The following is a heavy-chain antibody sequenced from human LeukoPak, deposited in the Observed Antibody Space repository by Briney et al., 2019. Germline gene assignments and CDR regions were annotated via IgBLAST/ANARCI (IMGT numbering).Heavy chain of an antibody. Sequence: SETLSLTCAVSGGSFSGYYWSWVRQPPGKGLEWIGEIYHSGSTNYNPSLKSRVTISVDTSKNQFSLKLSSVTAADTAVYYCARLNFWSCYIDYWGQGTLVTVSS. CDR3: ARLNFWSCYIDY. CDR2: IYHSGST. CDR1: GGSFSGYY. J-gene: IGHJ4*02. V-gene: IGHV4-34*01. D-gene: IGHD3-3*01.